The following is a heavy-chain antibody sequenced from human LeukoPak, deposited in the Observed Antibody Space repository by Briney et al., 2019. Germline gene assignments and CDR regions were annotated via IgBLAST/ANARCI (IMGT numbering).Heavy chain of an antibody. D-gene: IGHD4-17*01. CDR1: GFTFSSYW. J-gene: IGHJ6*03. Sequence: GGSLRLSCAASGFTFSSYWMHWVRQAPGKGLVWVSRITSGGSSTSYADSVKGRFTISRDNAKNTLYLQMNSLRAEDTAVYYCARGDYEYYYYYYMDVWGKGTTVTVSS. V-gene: IGHV3-74*01. CDR3: ARGDYEYYYYYYMDV. CDR2: ITSGGSST.